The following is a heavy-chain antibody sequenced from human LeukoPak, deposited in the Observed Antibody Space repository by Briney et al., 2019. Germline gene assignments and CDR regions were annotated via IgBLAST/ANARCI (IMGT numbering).Heavy chain of an antibody. Sequence: SGGSLRLSCAASGFTFSSYWMSWVRQAPGKGLEWVANIKQDGSEKYYVDSVKGRFTISRDNAKNSLYLQMNSLRAEDTAVYYCARVATMVRVPLDALDIWGQGTMVSVSS. CDR2: IKQDGSEK. CDR1: GFTFSSYW. V-gene: IGHV3-7*02. CDR3: ARVATMVRVPLDALDI. J-gene: IGHJ3*02. D-gene: IGHD3-10*01.